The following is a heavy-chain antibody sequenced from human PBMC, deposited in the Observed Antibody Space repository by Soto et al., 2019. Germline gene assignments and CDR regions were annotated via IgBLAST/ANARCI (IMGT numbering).Heavy chain of an antibody. CDR1: GGSISSYY. D-gene: IGHD3-10*01. CDR2: IYYSGST. Sequence: PSETLSLTCTVSGGSISSYYWSWIRQPPGKGLEWIRYIYYSGSTNYNTSLKSRVTISEDTSKNQISMKMNPMTAADTAVYYCARHNYGSGSTYFDYWGQGTLVTVS. V-gene: IGHV4-59*08. J-gene: IGHJ4*02. CDR3: ARHNYGSGSTYFDY.